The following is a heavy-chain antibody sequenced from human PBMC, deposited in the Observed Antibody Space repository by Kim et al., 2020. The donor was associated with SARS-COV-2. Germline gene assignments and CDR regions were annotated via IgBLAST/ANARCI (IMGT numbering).Heavy chain of an antibody. V-gene: IGHV1-18*01. D-gene: IGHD3-22*01. CDR1: GYTFTSYG. CDR3: ARDYSGRGSSGYFENWFDP. CDR2: ISAYNGNT. Sequence: ASVKVSCKASGYTFTSYGISWVRQAPGQGLEWMGWISAYNGNTNYAQKLQGRVTMTTDTSTSTAYMELRSLRSDDTAVYYCARDYSGRGSSGYFENWFDPWGQGTLVTVSS. J-gene: IGHJ5*02.